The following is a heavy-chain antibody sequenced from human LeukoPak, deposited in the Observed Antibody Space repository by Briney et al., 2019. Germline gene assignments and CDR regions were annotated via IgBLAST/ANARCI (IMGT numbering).Heavy chain of an antibody. J-gene: IGHJ4*02. CDR1: GLIFRTVA. CDR2: MKGTGET. Sequence: GGSLRLSCAASGLIFRTVARSWVRQAPGRGLEWLSCMKGTGETFYAGTVRGGFTPSRDDSRNTLYIQFNKLRDPDTAVYYSARESWVSRPRAVRWGQGTVVTVSS. CDR3: ARESWVSRPRAVR. V-gene: IGHV3-23*01. D-gene: IGHD3-16*01.